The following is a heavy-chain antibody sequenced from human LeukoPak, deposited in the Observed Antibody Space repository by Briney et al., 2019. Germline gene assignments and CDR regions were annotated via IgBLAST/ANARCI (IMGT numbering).Heavy chain of an antibody. CDR2: IYYSGST. Sequence: PSGTLSLTCTVSGGSISSYYWSWIRQPPGKGLEWIGYIYYSGSTNYNPSLKSRVTISVDTSKNQFSLKLSSVTAADTAVYYCARTLSSSGSPWFDPWGQGTLVTVSS. V-gene: IGHV4-59*01. CDR3: ARTLSSSGSPWFDP. D-gene: IGHD6-6*01. CDR1: GGSISSYY. J-gene: IGHJ5*02.